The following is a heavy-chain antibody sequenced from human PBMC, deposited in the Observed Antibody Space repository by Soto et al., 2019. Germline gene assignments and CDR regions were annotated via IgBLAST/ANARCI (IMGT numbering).Heavy chain of an antibody. CDR1: GFSIRDYC. CDR2: INGDASST. V-gene: IGHV3-74*01. CDR3: ARDRSYAMEV. Sequence: XVSLRLSCEACGFSIRDYCMRWVRQAPGEGLVWVSCINGDASSTTYADSVKGRFTISRDDAKNTVYLQMTSLRAEDTAVYFCARDRSYAMEVCGQRTRVTVSS. J-gene: IGHJ6*02.